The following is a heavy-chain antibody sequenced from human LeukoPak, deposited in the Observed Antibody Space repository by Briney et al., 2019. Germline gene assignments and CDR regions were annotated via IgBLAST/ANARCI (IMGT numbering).Heavy chain of an antibody. CDR3: ARTVHYSSGWAPTYYFDY. CDR2: IYYSGNT. CDR1: GGSITNYY. D-gene: IGHD6-19*01. V-gene: IGHV4-59*01. J-gene: IGHJ4*02. Sequence: SETLSLTRTVSGGSITNYYWSWIRQPPGKGLEWIGYIYYSGNTNYNPSLKSRVTMSVDTSKNQFSLKLSSVTAADTAVYYCARTVHYSSGWAPTYYFDYWGQGTLVSVSS.